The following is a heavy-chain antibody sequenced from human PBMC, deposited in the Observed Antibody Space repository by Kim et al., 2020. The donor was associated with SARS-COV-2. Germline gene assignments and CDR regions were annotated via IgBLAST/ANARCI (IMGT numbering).Heavy chain of an antibody. CDR2: INHSGST. CDR3: ARGRGLTGYLR. Sequence: SETLSLTCAVYGGSFSGYYWSWIRQPPGKGLEWIGEINHSGSTNYNPSLKSRVTISVDTSKNQFSLKLSSVTAADTAVYYCARGRGLTGYLRWGQGTLVTVSS. CDR1: GGSFSGYY. D-gene: IGHD3-9*01. J-gene: IGHJ4*02. V-gene: IGHV4-34*01.